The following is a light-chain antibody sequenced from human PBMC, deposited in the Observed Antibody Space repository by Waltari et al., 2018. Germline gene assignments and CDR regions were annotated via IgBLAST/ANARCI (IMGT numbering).Light chain of an antibody. Sequence: DIQMTQSPSSLSASIGDRVTITCRASQSISIYLNWYQQKPGKAPHLLINAASNLQSGVPSRFSGSGSGTDFTLTISSLQPEDFATYDCQQSYSTPPYTFGQGTKLEIK. CDR3: QQSYSTPPYT. J-gene: IGKJ2*01. V-gene: IGKV1-39*01. CDR2: AAS. CDR1: QSISIY.